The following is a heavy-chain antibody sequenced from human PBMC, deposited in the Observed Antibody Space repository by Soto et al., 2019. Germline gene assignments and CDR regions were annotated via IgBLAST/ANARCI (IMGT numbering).Heavy chain of an antibody. D-gene: IGHD6-13*01. CDR2: INHSLST. CDR1: GGSFSGYC. Sequence: PSETLSLTCGVYGGSFSGYCWSWIRQSPGKGLEWIGEINHSLSTNYNPSLKSRVTMSVDTSKNQFSLKLSSVTAAATAAYYCGSDVADASYYFDYWGPGTLVTVSS. V-gene: IGHV4-34*01. J-gene: IGHJ4*02. CDR3: GSDVADASYYFDY.